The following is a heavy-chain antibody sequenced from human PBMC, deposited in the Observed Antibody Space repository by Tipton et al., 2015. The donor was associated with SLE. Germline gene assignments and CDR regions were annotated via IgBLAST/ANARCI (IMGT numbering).Heavy chain of an antibody. CDR2: INESGSS. V-gene: IGHV4-34*01. Sequence: TLSLTCGVYGASFSGYYWNWIRQPPGKGLEWIGEINESGSSKYNPSLKSRVTISVDTSKNQFSLRLSSVTAADTAVYYCARDYYGSGFDAFDIWGQGTMVTVSS. CDR3: ARDYYGSGFDAFDI. CDR1: GASFSGYY. D-gene: IGHD3-10*01. J-gene: IGHJ3*02.